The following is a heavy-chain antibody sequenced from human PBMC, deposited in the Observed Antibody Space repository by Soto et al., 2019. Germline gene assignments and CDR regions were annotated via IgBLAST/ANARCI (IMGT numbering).Heavy chain of an antibody. V-gene: IGHV3-30*18. CDR1: GFTFSSYG. Sequence: PGGSLRLSCAASGFTFSSYGMHWVRQAPGKGLEWVAVISYDGSYKYFADSVKGRFTFSRDSSKNTLYLQMNSLRTEDTAVYYCAKGGDGYNHYFDYWGLGTLVTVSS. CDR3: AKGGDGYNHYFDY. J-gene: IGHJ4*02. CDR2: ISYDGSYK. D-gene: IGHD5-12*01.